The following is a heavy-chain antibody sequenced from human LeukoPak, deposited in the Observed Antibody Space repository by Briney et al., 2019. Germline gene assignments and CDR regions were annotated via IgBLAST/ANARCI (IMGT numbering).Heavy chain of an antibody. J-gene: IGHJ4*02. Sequence: SVKVSCKASGGTFSSYAISWVRQAPGQGLEWMGRIIPILGIANYAQKFQGRVTITADKSTSTAYMELSSLRSEDTAVYYCEANYDILTGYYEVDYWGQGTLVTVSS. D-gene: IGHD3-9*01. CDR2: IIPILGIA. CDR3: EANYDILTGYYEVDY. V-gene: IGHV1-69*04. CDR1: GGTFSSYA.